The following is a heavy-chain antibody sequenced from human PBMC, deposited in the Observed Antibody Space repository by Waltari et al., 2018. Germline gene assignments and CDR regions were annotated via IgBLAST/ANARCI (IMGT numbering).Heavy chain of an antibody. Sequence: QVQLVESGGGVVQPGGSLRLSCAASGFTFSSYGMHWVRQAPGKGLEWVAFIRYDGSNKYYADSVKGRFTISRDNSKNTLYLQMNSLRAEDTAVYYCAKIYSSAMGYFDYWGQGTLVTVSS. CDR1: GFTFSSYG. CDR2: IRYDGSNK. J-gene: IGHJ4*02. D-gene: IGHD3-22*01. V-gene: IGHV3-30*02. CDR3: AKIYSSAMGYFDY.